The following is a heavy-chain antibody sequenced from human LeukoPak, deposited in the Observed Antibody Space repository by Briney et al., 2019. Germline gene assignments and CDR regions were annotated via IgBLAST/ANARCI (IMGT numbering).Heavy chain of an antibody. V-gene: IGHV3-11*06. CDR2: ISSSGTYT. D-gene: IGHD1-26*01. J-gene: IGHJ4*02. Sequence: VGSLTLSCAASGFYFSDYYMTWIRQAPGKGLEWVSYISSSGTYTNYADSVKGRFTISRDNAKKSLYLQMNSLSAEDTAVYYCAKIAGTYSPDYWGQGTLVTVSS. CDR3: AKIAGTYSPDY. CDR1: GFYFSDYY.